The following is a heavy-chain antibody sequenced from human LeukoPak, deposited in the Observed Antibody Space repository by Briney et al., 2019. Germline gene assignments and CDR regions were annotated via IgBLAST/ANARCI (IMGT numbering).Heavy chain of an antibody. CDR3: AREPIVVVPAATFPATNWFDP. V-gene: IGHV4-39*02. CDR1: GGSISSSSYY. Sequence: SETLSLTCTVSGGSISSSSYYWGWIRQPPGKGLEWIGSIYYSGSTYYNPSLKSRVTISVDTSKNQFSLKLSSVTAADTAVYYCAREPIVVVPAATFPATNWFDPWGQGTLVTVSS. D-gene: IGHD2-2*01. CDR2: IYYSGST. J-gene: IGHJ5*02.